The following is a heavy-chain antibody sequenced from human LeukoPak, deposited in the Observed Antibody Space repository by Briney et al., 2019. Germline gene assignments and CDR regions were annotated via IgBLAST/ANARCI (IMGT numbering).Heavy chain of an antibody. V-gene: IGHV1-46*01. CDR2: INPSGGST. D-gene: IGHD3-10*01. J-gene: IGHJ5*02. CDR1: GYTFTSYY. Sequence: ASVKVSCKASGYTFTSYYMHWVRQAPGQGLEWMGIINPSGGSTSYAQKFQGRVTMTRDMSTSTVYMELSRLRSDDTAVYYCARWFGELLNWFDPWGQGTLVTVSS. CDR3: ARWFGELLNWFDP.